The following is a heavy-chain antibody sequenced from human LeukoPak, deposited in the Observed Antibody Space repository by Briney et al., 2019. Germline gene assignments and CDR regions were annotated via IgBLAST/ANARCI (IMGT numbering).Heavy chain of an antibody. CDR1: GGSISSGGYY. V-gene: IGHV4-61*08. CDR2: IYHSGST. Sequence: PSETLSLTCTVSGGSISSGGYYWSWIRQPPGKGLEWIGYIYHSGSTNYNPSLKSRVTISVDTSKNQFSLKLSSVTAADTAVYYCARALELTTSEFDYWGQGTLVTVSS. CDR3: ARALELTTSEFDY. J-gene: IGHJ4*02. D-gene: IGHD1-7*01.